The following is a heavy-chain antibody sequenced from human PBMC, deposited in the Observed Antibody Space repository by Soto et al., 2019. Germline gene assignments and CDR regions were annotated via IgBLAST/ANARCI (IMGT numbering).Heavy chain of an antibody. Sequence: SETLSLTCAVYGGSFSGYYWSWIRQPPGKGLEWIGEINHSGSTNYNPSLKSRVTISVDTSKNQFSLKLSSVTAADTAVYYCARVNGRYSSSSQSYYYYYGMDVWGQGTTVNVS. CDR1: GGSFSGYY. CDR3: ARVNGRYSSSSQSYYYYYGMDV. CDR2: INHSGST. J-gene: IGHJ6*02. V-gene: IGHV4-34*01. D-gene: IGHD6-6*01.